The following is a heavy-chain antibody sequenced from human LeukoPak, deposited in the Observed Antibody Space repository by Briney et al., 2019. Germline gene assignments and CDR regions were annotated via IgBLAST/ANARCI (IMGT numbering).Heavy chain of an antibody. CDR2: ILPGDSHT. J-gene: IGHJ4*02. D-gene: IGHD6-6*01. CDR3: ARHLRIAAWIDY. Sequence: GESLKISCKGSGYSLTSYLIGWVRQMPGKGLEWIGIILPGDSHTRYRPSFEGQVTISADKSIRTAYLQWSSLKASDTAMYYCARHLRIAAWIDYWGQGTLVTVSS. V-gene: IGHV5-51*01. CDR1: GYSLTSYL.